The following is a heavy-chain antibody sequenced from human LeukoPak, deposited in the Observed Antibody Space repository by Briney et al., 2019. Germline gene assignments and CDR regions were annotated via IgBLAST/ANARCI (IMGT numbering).Heavy chain of an antibody. Sequence: GGSLRLSCAASGFIFSSFAMNWVRQAPGKGLEWVSIISGNGDTTYYADSVKGRFTISRDNSKNTLYLLMNSLRVDDTAVYYCAKAVDLATISVDIWGQGTMVTVSS. CDR1: GFIFSSFA. CDR2: ISGNGDTT. CDR3: AKAVDLATISVDI. J-gene: IGHJ3*02. D-gene: IGHD5-24*01. V-gene: IGHV3-23*01.